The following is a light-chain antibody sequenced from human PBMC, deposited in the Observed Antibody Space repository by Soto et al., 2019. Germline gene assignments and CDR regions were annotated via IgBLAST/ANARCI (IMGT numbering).Light chain of an antibody. CDR3: TSFTSTSSLYV. J-gene: IGLJ1*01. V-gene: IGLV2-14*01. CDR2: EVT. CDR1: GSDIAGYNY. Sequence: QSALTQPASVSGSLGQSITISCTGTGSDIAGYNYISWYQQLPGKAPKLMIYEVTIRPSGISNRFSGSKSGNTASLTISGLQAEDEADYFCTSFTSTSSLYVFGTGTKVTGL.